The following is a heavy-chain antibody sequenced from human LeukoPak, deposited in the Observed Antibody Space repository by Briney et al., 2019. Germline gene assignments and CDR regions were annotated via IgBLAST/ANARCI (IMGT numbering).Heavy chain of an antibody. CDR2: ISYDGSNK. CDR1: GFTFSSYA. CDR3: AREGGIFGVVMDYYYMDV. J-gene: IGHJ6*03. D-gene: IGHD3-3*01. Sequence: GGSLRLSCAASGFTFSSYAMHWVRQAPGKGLEWVAVISYDGSNKYYADSVKGRFTISRDNSKNTLYLQMNSLRAEDTAVYYCAREGGIFGVVMDYYYMDVWGKGTTVTVSS. V-gene: IGHV3-30-3*01.